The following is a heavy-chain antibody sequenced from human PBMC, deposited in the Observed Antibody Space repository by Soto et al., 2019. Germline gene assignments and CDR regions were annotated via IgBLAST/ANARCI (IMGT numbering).Heavy chain of an antibody. D-gene: IGHD4-4*01. Sequence: ASVKVSCKASGYTFTSYGISWVRQAPEQGLEWMGWISAYNGNTNYAQKLQGRVTMTTDTSTSTAYMELRSLRSDDTAVYYCARDFTTVTTEGYWGQGTLVTVSS. CDR1: GYTFTSYG. V-gene: IGHV1-18*04. J-gene: IGHJ4*02. CDR2: ISAYNGNT. CDR3: ARDFTTVTTEGY.